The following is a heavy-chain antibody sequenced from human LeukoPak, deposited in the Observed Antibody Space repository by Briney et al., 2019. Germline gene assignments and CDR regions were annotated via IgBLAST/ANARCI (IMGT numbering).Heavy chain of an antibody. V-gene: IGHV3-30*18. CDR2: ISYDGSNK. J-gene: IGHJ4*02. CDR1: GFYFSLDG. D-gene: IGHD3-22*01. Sequence: GGSLILSCASIGFYFSLDGMHWVRHAASTGLEWVAVISYDGSNKYYADSVKGRFTISRDNSKNTLYLQMNSLRAEDTAVYYCAKPHDYYDSSGYRGAFDYWGQGTLVTVSS. CDR3: AKPHDYYDSSGYRGAFDY.